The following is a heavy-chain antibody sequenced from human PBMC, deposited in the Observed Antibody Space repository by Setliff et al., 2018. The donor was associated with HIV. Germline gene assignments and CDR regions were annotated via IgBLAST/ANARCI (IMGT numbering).Heavy chain of an antibody. D-gene: IGHD2-15*01. J-gene: IGHJ6*03. CDR2: ISSGGGTI. CDR1: GFTFSSYS. Sequence: GSLRLSCAASGFTFSSYSMNWVRQAPGKGLEWVSAISSGGGTIYYADAVRGRFTISRDDAEKSVYLQMNSLRAEDTAVYYCARAGVVEGYYYYYYMDVWGKGTTVTVSS. CDR3: ARAGVVEGYYYYYYMDV. V-gene: IGHV3-23*01.